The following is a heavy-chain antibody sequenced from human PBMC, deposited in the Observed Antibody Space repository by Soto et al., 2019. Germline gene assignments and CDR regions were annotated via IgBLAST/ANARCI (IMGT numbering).Heavy chain of an antibody. D-gene: IGHD7-27*01. V-gene: IGHV4-30-4*01. CDR1: GDSISNLDYF. CDR2: IYKSATT. J-gene: IGHJ5*01. Sequence: PSETLSLTCSVSGDSISNLDYFWAWIRQPPGQALEYIGYIYKSATTYYNPSFESRVAISVDTSKSQFSLNVTSVTAADTAVYFCARGRYCLTGRCFPNWSDSWGQGALVTSPQ. CDR3: ARGRYCLTGRCFPNWSDS.